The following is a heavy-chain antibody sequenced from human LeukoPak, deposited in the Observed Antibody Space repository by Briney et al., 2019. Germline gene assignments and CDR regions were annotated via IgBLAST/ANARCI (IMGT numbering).Heavy chain of an antibody. J-gene: IGHJ4*02. CDR1: GASMRTYY. D-gene: IGHD3-9*01. V-gene: IGHV4-59*01. CDR3: GREGIRYSPSPYYFDY. CDR2: IYYTGGT. Sequence: PSPSLSPTCTVSGASMRTYYWSWIRQPPGKGLEWVGCIYYTGGTNYNPSLKSRITISVDASKSQVSLRLSSVTAADTAVYYCGREGIRYSPSPYYFDYWGQGNLVTVSS.